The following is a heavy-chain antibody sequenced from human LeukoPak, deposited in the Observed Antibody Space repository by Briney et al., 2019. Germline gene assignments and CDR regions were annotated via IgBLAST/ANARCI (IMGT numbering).Heavy chain of an antibody. Sequence: ASVKVSCKASGYTFTNYYIHWVRQAPGQGLECMGIINPSGGSTSFAQKFQGRVTITRDMSTSTVYMELSSLRSEDTAVYYCARVLEWYSSGWNNAFDIWGQGTMVTVSS. V-gene: IGHV1-46*01. J-gene: IGHJ3*02. CDR3: ARVLEWYSSGWNNAFDI. CDR2: INPSGGST. D-gene: IGHD6-19*01. CDR1: GYTFTNYY.